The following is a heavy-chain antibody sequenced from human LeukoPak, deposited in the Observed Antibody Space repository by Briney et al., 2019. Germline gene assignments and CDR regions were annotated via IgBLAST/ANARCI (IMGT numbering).Heavy chain of an antibody. D-gene: IGHD3-10*01. J-gene: IGHJ3*02. CDR1: GGSISSGGYY. CDR2: IYYSGST. V-gene: IGHV4-31*03. CDR3: ARDILERVPMVRGVGAFDI. Sequence: SETLSLTCTVSGGSISSGGYYWSWIRQHPGKGLEWIGYIYYSGSTYYNPSLKSRVTISVDTSKNQFSLKLSSVTAADTAVYYCARDILERVPMVRGVGAFDIWGQGTMVTVSS.